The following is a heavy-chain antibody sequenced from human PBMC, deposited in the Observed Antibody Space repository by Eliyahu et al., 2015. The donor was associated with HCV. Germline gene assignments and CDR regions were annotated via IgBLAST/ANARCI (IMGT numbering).Heavy chain of an antibody. J-gene: IGHJ4*02. Sequence: QITLKESGPTLVKPTQTLTLTCTFSGFSVSTSGVAVAWIRQPPGKALEWLALIYWNDEKRYSPSLKSRLTITKDTSKNQVVLTVTNMDPVDTATYYCAHRAFFSGWYGLLQFDYWGQGILVTVSS. CDR2: IYWNDEK. D-gene: IGHD6-19*01. V-gene: IGHV2-5*01. CDR1: GFSVSTSGVA. CDR3: AHRAFFSGWYGLLQFDY.